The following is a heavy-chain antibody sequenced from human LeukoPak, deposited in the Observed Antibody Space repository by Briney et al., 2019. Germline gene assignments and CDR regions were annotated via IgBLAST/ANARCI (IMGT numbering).Heavy chain of an antibody. D-gene: IGHD3-16*02. CDR2: ISGSGGST. CDR3: AKSFRSTPSVWFDP. CDR1: EFVFSDYY. Sequence: GGSLRLSCAASEFVFSDYYMSWIRQAPGKGLEWVSAISGSGGSTYYADSVKGRFTISRDNSKNTLYLQMNSLRAEDTAVYYCAKSFRSTPSVWFDPWGQGTLVTVSS. J-gene: IGHJ5*02. V-gene: IGHV3-23*01.